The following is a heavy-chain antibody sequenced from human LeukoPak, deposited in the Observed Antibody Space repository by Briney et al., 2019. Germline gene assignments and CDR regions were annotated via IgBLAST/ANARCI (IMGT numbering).Heavy chain of an antibody. V-gene: IGHV3-30*18. J-gene: IGHJ4*02. Sequence: PGGSLRLSCGASGFXFSSYGMHWVRQAPGKGLEWVALISYDGSNKYYADSVKGRFTISRDNSKNTLYLQMNSLRAEDTAVYYCAKDYGDIVVVPAATFDYWGQGTLVTVSS. CDR2: ISYDGSNK. CDR3: AKDYGDIVVVPAATFDY. D-gene: IGHD2-2*01. CDR1: GFXFSSYG.